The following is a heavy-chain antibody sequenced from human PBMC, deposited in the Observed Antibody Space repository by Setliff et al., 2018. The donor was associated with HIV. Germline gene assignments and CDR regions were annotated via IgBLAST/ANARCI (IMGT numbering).Heavy chain of an antibody. J-gene: IGHJ5*02. V-gene: IGHV1-69-2*01. D-gene: IGHD1-1*01. CDR3: TIATETPGMTTRENWFDP. Sequence: ASVKVSCKTSGYPFTDYFIHWIQQAPGKGLEWMGRVDPEDGETILAERFQGRVTMTADTSTDTAFMELSSLRSGDTATYYCTIATETPGMTTRENWFDPWGQGTLVTVSS. CDR1: GYPFTDYF. CDR2: VDPEDGET.